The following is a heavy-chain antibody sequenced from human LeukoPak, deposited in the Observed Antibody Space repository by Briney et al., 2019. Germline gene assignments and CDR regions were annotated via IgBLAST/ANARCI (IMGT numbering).Heavy chain of an antibody. Sequence: GGSLRLSCAASGFTFSGSAIHWVRQSSGKGLEWVGQIDKKDKGYATATAYAASVKGRFTISRDDSINTAYLQMKSLKTEDTALYYCTRDSGTYNWFDPWGQGTLVTVPS. V-gene: IGHV3-73*01. CDR3: TRDSGTYNWFDP. D-gene: IGHD1-26*01. CDR2: IDKKDKGYATAT. J-gene: IGHJ5*02. CDR1: GFTFSGSA.